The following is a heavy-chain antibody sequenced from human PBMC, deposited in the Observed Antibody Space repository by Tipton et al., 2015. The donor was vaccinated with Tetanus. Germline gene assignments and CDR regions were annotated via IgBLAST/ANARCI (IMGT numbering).Heavy chain of an antibody. CDR1: GDSITSSY. V-gene: IGHV4-59*01. CDR2: IYIPESA. J-gene: IGHJ2*01. D-gene: IGHD2-15*01. Sequence: TLSLTCTVSGDSITSSYWSWIRQPPGKGLEWIGYIYIPESAKNYNPSLQSRVTVSLDTSKKHFSLRLSSVTAADTAVYYCARGGLCVGPACAGISPLLDVWGRGTLVTVSS. CDR3: ARGGLCVGPACAGISPLLDV.